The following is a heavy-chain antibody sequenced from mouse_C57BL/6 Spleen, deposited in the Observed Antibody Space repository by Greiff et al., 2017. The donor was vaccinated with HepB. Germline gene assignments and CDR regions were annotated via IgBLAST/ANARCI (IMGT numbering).Heavy chain of an antibody. CDR1: GYTFTSYW. CDR3: ARITTVVAQYYYAMDY. D-gene: IGHD1-1*01. J-gene: IGHJ4*01. V-gene: IGHV1-72*01. Sequence: QVQLQQSGAELVKPGASVKLSCKASGYTFTSYWMHWVKQRPGRGLEWIGRIDPNSGGTKYNEKFKSKATLTVDKPSSTAYMQLSSLTSEDSAVYYCARITTVVAQYYYAMDYWGQGTSVTVSS. CDR2: IDPNSGGT.